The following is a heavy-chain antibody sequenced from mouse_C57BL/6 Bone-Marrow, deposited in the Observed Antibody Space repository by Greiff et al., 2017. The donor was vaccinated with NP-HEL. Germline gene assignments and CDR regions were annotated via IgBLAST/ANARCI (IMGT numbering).Heavy chain of an antibody. Sequence: VHVKQSVAELVRPGASVKLSCTASGFNIKNTYMHWVKQRPEQGLEWIGRIDPANGNTKYAPKFQGKATITADTSSNTAYLQLSSLTSEDTAIYYCARSRGNDAYWAMDYWGQGTSVTVSS. CDR1: GFNIKNTY. J-gene: IGHJ4*01. CDR2: IDPANGNT. V-gene: IGHV14-3*01. D-gene: IGHD2-10*01. CDR3: ARSRGNDAYWAMDY.